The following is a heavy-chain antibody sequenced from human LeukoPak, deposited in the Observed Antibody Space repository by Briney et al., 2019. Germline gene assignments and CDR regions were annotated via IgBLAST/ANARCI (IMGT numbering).Heavy chain of an antibody. CDR2: ISGSGGST. V-gene: IGHV3-23*01. J-gene: IGHJ4*02. CDR3: ARESGATMVRGAYDY. Sequence: GGTLRLSCAASGFTFSSYGMSWVRQAPGKGLEWVSAISGSGGSTYYADSVKGRFTISRDNSKNTLYLQMNSLRAEDTGVYYCARESGATMVRGAYDYWGQGSLVTVSS. D-gene: IGHD3-10*01. CDR1: GFTFSSYG.